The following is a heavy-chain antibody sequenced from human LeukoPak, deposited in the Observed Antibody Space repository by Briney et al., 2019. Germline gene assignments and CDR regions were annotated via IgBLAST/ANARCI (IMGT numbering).Heavy chain of an antibody. CDR1: GGSISSYY. J-gene: IGHJ1*01. V-gene: IGHV4-59*08. CDR3: ARHATLFFWSGYYDLERPSAEYFQH. D-gene: IGHD3-3*01. Sequence: SETLSLTCTVSGGSISSYYWSWIRQPPGKGLEWIGYIYYSGSTNYNPSLKSRVTISVDTSKNQFSLKLSSVTAADTAVYYCARHATLFFWSGYYDLERPSAEYFQHWGQGTLVTVSS. CDR2: IYYSGST.